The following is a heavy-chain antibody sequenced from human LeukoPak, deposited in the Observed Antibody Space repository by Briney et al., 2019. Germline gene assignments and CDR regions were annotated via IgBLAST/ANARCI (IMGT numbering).Heavy chain of an antibody. D-gene: IGHD2-2*01. V-gene: IGHV3-49*04. CDR2: IRSKAYGGTT. CDR1: GFTFGDYA. Sequence: QSGGSLRLSCTGSGFTFGDYAMSWVRQAPGKGLEWVGFIRSKAYGGTTEYAASVKGRFTISRDDSKSIAYLQMNSLKTEDTAVYYCSRQYQLDYWGQGTLVTVSS. J-gene: IGHJ4*02. CDR3: SRQYQLDY.